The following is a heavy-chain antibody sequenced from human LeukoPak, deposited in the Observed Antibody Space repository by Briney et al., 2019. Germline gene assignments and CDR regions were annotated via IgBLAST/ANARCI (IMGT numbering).Heavy chain of an antibody. Sequence: ASVKVSCKASGDTFTTYAMNWVRQAPGQGLEWMGWINTNTGNPTYAQGFTGRFVFSLDTSVSTAYLQISSLKAEDTAVYYCARELLITRTWFDPSDQGTLVTVSS. CDR3: ARELLITRTWFDP. J-gene: IGHJ5*02. V-gene: IGHV7-4-1*02. CDR2: INTNTGNP. CDR1: GDTFTTYA. D-gene: IGHD3-22*01.